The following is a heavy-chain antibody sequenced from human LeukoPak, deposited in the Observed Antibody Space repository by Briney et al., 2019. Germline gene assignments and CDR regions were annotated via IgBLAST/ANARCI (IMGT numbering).Heavy chain of an antibody. CDR1: GYSSTSYW. J-gene: IGHJ4*02. CDR3: ARWETTYYDFWSGYDV. D-gene: IGHD3-3*01. V-gene: IGHV5-51*01. Sequence: PGESLKISCKGSGYSSTSYWIGWVRQMPGKGLEWMGIIYPGDSDTRYSPSFQGQVTISADKSISTAYLQWSSLKASDTAMYYCARWETTYYDFWSGYDVWGQGTLVTVSS. CDR2: IYPGDSDT.